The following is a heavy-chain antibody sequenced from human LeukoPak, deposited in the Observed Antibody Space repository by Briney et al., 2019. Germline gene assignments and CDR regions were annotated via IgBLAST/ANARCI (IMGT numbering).Heavy chain of an antibody. CDR3: ARIHGGGWYYFDY. CDR2: IYYSGST. V-gene: IGHV4-59*01. J-gene: IGHJ4*02. D-gene: IGHD6-19*01. CDR1: GSSISSYY. Sequence: SETLSLTCTVSGSSISSYYWSWIRQPPGQGLEWIGYIYYSGSTNYNPSLKSRVTISVDTSKNQFSLKLSSVTAADTAVYYCARIHGGGWYYFDYWGQGTLVTVSS.